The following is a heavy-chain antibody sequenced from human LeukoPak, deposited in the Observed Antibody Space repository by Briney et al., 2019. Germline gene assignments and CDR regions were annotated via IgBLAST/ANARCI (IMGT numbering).Heavy chain of an antibody. D-gene: IGHD6-13*01. V-gene: IGHV1-18*04. Sequence: TVTVPCNASGYTLTSYDISWVQQAPGHGLESMGWISAYNGNTNYAQKLQGRVTMTTDTSTSTAYMELRSLRSDDTAVYYCAREHIAAARDQYFQHWGQGTLVTVSS. CDR3: AREHIAAARDQYFQH. CDR2: ISAYNGNT. CDR1: GYTLTSYD. J-gene: IGHJ1*01.